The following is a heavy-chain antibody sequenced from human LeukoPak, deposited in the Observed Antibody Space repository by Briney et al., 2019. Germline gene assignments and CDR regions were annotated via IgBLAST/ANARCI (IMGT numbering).Heavy chain of an antibody. V-gene: IGHV3-30*18. Sequence: GGSLRLSCAASKLNFDDYGMHWVRQPPGKGLEWVAVISYDGRNEHYADSVKGRFTISRDNSKNTVFLQMNTLGTEDTAVYFCAKDKPIDYWGQGTLVTVSS. CDR2: ISYDGRNE. D-gene: IGHD1-14*01. CDR3: AKDKPIDY. J-gene: IGHJ4*02. CDR1: KLNFDDYG.